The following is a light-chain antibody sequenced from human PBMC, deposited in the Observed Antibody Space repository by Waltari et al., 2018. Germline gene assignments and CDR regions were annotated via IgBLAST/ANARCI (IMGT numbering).Light chain of an antibody. CDR1: QDVGGG. J-gene: IGKJ3*01. CDR2: RAS. V-gene: IGKV1-12*01. CDR3: QQANSFPIT. Sequence: DIQMTQSPSSVSASVGDRVTITCRARQDVGGGLAWYQQKPGKPPNLLIYRASSLQRGVPSRFSGSGSGTNFTLTISSLQPEDFATYFCQQANSFPITFGPGTTVDI.